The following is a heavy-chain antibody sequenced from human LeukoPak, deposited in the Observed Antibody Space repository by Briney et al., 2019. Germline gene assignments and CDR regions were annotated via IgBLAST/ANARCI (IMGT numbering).Heavy chain of an antibody. CDR2: IYNSGTKI. Sequence: PGGSLRLSCVPSGITFSTYSITWVRQRPGKGLEWVASIYNSGTKIFYADSVKGRFTISRDNSNNVLFLQMDSLRAEDSAIYYCAKDIVPDSGWDLDYWGRGTLVTVSS. J-gene: IGHJ4*02. CDR1: GITFSTYS. CDR3: AKDIVPDSGWDLDY. D-gene: IGHD6-19*01. V-gene: IGHV3-23*05.